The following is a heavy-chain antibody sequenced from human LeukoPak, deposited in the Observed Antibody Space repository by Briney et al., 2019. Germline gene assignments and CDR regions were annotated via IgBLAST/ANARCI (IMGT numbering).Heavy chain of an antibody. Sequence: LRLSCAASGFTFSSYWMHWIRQPPGKGLEWIGYIYPRGSTYYNPSLKSRVILSLDKSANQFSLNLSSVTAADTAVYYCARFSPGAMGNYLDFWGQGTLVTVSS. J-gene: IGHJ4*02. CDR3: ARFSPGAMGNYLDF. CDR2: IYPRGST. V-gene: IGHV4-28*01. CDR1: GFTFSSYW. D-gene: IGHD7-27*01.